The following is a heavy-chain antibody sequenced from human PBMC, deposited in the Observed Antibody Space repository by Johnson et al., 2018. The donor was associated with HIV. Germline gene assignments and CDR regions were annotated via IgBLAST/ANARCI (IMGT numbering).Heavy chain of an antibody. CDR2: VSWNGSRT. D-gene: IGHD2/OR15-2a*01. CDR1: GFTFSNYA. V-gene: IGHV3-35*01. CDR3: VKNSAAFDI. J-gene: IGHJ3*02. Sequence: VQLVESGGDLVLPGGSLRLSCAASGFTFSNYAMNWVYQAPGKRLERVSGVSWNGSRTHYADSVKGRFNIYRDNSRNTLYLQMKSLKADDTAVYYCVKNSAAFDIWGKGTKVTVSS.